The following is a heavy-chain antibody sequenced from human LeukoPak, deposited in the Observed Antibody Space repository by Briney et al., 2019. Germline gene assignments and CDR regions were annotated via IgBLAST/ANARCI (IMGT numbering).Heavy chain of an antibody. CDR1: VFTFSDAW. CDR3: TTFRVGPADDY. V-gene: IGHV3-15*01. D-gene: IGHD3-3*01. J-gene: IGHJ4*02. CDR2: VKSKTNGGTT. Sequence: GGSLRLSCAASVFTFSDAWMNWVRQAPGKGLEWVGRVKSKTNGGTTDYAAPVEGRFTISRDDSTSTLYLEMNSLKTEDTAVYYCTTFRVGPADDYWGQGTLVTVSS.